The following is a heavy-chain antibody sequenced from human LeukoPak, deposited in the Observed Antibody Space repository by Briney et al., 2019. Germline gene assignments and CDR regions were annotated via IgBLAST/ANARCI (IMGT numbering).Heavy chain of an antibody. V-gene: IGHV4-59*01. CDR1: GGSISSYY. Sequence: SETLSLTCTVSGGSISSYYWSWIRQPPGKGLEWIGYIYYSGGTNYNPSLKSRVTISVDTSKNQFSLKLSSVTAADTAVYYCAREGTNMGNWSDPWGQGTLVTISS. CDR2: IYYSGGT. CDR3: AREGTNMGNWSDP. D-gene: IGHD3-10*01. J-gene: IGHJ5*02.